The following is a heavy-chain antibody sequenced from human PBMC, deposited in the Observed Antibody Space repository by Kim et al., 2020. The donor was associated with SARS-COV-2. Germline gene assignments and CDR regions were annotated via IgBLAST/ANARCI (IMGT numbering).Heavy chain of an antibody. J-gene: IGHJ4*02. CDR1: GFTVSSNY. CDR3: ARAPRFLEWLFPTRFYYFDY. V-gene: IGHV3-53*01. Sequence: GGSLRLSCAASGFTVSSNYMSWVRQAPGKGLEWVSVIYSGGSTYYADSVKGRFTISRDNSKNTLYLQMNSLRAEDTAVYYCARAPRFLEWLFPTRFYYFDYWGQGTLVTVSS. D-gene: IGHD3-3*01. CDR2: IYSGGST.